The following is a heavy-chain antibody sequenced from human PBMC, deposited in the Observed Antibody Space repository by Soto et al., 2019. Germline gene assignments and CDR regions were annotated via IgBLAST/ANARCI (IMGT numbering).Heavy chain of an antibody. CDR2: VRSGGSDK. CDR1: GFAFSTYS. Sequence: EVQLVESGGGLVKPGGSLRLSCAASGFAFSTYSMNWVRQAPGKGLEWVSCVRSGGSDKYYADSVRGRFTISRDNAKSSLHLEMNSLRAEDTAVYYCARAFSGRYSAFDLCGQGTMVTVSS. V-gene: IGHV3-21*06. J-gene: IGHJ3*01. CDR3: ARAFSGRYSAFDL. D-gene: IGHD1-26*01.